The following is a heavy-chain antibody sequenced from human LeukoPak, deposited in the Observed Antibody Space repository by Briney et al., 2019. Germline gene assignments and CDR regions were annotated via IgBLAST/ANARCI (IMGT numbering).Heavy chain of an antibody. CDR1: GGSFSGYY. D-gene: IGHD2-21*01. Sequence: SETLSLTCAVYGGSFSGYYWSWIRQPPAKGLEWVGELNPSRSTNYTPSLTSRVTISVDTSKNQSSLKLSSVTAADTVVYYCARGQSLWSPKLNAFDIGGQGTMVTVSS. J-gene: IGHJ3*02. CDR2: LNPSRST. CDR3: ARGQSLWSPKLNAFDI. V-gene: IGHV4-34*01.